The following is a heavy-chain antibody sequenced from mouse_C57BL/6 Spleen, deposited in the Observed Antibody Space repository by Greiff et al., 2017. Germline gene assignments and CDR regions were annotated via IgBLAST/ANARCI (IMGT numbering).Heavy chain of an antibody. J-gene: IGHJ4*01. CDR3: ARSYYYGSSYDYAIDY. CDR2: IHPSSGYT. D-gene: IGHD1-1*01. CDR1: GYTFTSYW. V-gene: IGHV1-7*01. Sequence: QVQLQQSGAELAKPGASVKLSCKASGYTFTSYWMHWVKQRPGQGLEWIGDIHPSSGYTKYNQKFKDKATLTVEKSSSTAYMQLCILTYEDSAVYYCARSYYYGSSYDYAIDYWGQGTSVTVSS.